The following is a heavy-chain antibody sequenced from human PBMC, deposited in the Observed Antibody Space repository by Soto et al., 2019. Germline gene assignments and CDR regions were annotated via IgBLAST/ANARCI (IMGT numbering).Heavy chain of an antibody. V-gene: IGHV4-59*08. J-gene: IGHJ3*01. CDR1: GGSISNYY. CDR2: MYIGST. Sequence: SETLSLTCTVSGGSISNYYWSWIRQPPGKGLEWIAYMYIGSTIYNPSLKSRVTISVDTSKNQFSLKLNSVSAADTAVYYCARRWGGTFDFWGRGTMVTVSS. D-gene: IGHD3-10*01. CDR3: ARRWGGTFDF.